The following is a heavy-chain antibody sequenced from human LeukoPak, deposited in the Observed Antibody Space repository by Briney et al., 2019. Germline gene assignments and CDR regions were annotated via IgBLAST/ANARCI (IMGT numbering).Heavy chain of an antibody. D-gene: IGHD3-3*01. CDR1: GFTVSAYA. CDR3: ARDPAKFWSGHDY. J-gene: IGHJ4*02. CDR2: IYDDNT. V-gene: IGHV3-66*02. Sequence: GVSLRLSCAASGFTVSAYAMAWVRQAPGKGLEWVSTIYDDNTYYADSVKGRFTISRDNSKNTLYVQMNSLRAEDTAVYYCARDPAKFWSGHDYWGQGTLVTVSS.